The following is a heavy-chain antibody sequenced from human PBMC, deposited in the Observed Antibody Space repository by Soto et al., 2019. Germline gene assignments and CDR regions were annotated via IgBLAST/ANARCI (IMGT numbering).Heavy chain of an antibody. Sequence: QVQLVQSGAEVKKPGASVKVSCKASGYTFTSYGISWVRQAPGQGLEWMGWISAYNGNTNYAQKLQGRVTMTTDTSTSTAYMELRSLRSADTAVYYCARGGRYYDILTGYYRGSGWFDPWGQGTLVTVSS. J-gene: IGHJ5*02. CDR2: ISAYNGNT. CDR3: ARGGRYYDILTGYYRGSGWFDP. CDR1: GYTFTSYG. V-gene: IGHV1-18*04. D-gene: IGHD3-9*01.